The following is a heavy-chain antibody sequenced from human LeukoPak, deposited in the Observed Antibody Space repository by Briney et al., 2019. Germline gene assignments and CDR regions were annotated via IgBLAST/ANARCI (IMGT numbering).Heavy chain of an antibody. V-gene: IGHV1-2*02. CDR1: GYTFTGYY. CDR3: ARAYYDILTGYYNGGDYHYHYMDV. D-gene: IGHD3-9*01. J-gene: IGHJ6*03. CDR2: INPNSGGT. Sequence: GASVKVSCKASGYTFTGYYMHWVRQAPGQGLQCMGWINPNSGGTNYAQKFQGRVTMSRDTSISTAYMELRRLRSDDTAVYYCARAYYDILTGYYNGGDYHYHYMDVWGKGTTVTVSS.